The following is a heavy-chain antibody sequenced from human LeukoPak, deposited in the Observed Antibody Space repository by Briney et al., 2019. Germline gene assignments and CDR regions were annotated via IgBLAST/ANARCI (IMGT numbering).Heavy chain of an antibody. CDR3: AGGLIRYFDWLLTAFDY. V-gene: IGHV3-13*01. CDR2: IGTAGEI. J-gene: IGHJ4*02. Sequence: PGGSLRLSCAASGFTFSSYDMHWVRQATGKGLEWVSGIGTAGEIYYPGSVKGRFTISRENAKNSLYLQMNSLRAEDTAVYYCAGGLIRYFDWLLTAFDYWGQGTLVTVSS. CDR1: GFTFSSYD. D-gene: IGHD3-9*01.